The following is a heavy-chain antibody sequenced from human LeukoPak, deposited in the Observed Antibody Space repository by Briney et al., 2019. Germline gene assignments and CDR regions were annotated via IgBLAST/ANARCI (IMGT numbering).Heavy chain of an antibody. D-gene: IGHD3-22*01. CDR1: GGSFSGYY. CDR2: INHSGST. J-gene: IGHJ4*02. CDR3: ARVGPGRTYYYDSSGYLKGARYFDY. Sequence: PSETLSLTCAVYGGSFSGYYWGWIRQPPGKGLEWIGEINHSGSTNYNPSLKSRVTISVDTSKNQFSLKLSSVTAADTAVYYCARVGPGRTYYYDSSGYLKGARYFDYWGQGTLLTVSS. V-gene: IGHV4-34*01.